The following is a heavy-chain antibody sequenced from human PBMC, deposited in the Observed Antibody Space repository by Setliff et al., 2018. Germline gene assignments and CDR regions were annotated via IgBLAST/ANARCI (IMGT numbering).Heavy chain of an antibody. CDR2: IQNGGNT. CDR1: GDSISRYY. CDR3: ARGGRDNGDYVYIQH. Sequence: SETLSLTCTVSGDSISRYYWSWIRQPPGKGLEWIGYIQNGGNTKYNPSLGSRITMSVDKSKNQFSLKLTSVTAADTAIYYCARGGRDNGDYVYIQHWGQGTLVTVSS. J-gene: IGHJ1*01. V-gene: IGHV4-59*08. D-gene: IGHD4-17*01.